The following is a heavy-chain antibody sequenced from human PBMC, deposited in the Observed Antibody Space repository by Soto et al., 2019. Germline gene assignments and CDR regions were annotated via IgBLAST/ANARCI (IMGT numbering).Heavy chain of an antibody. CDR2: INSDGSST. D-gene: IGHD7-27*01. J-gene: IGHJ4*02. CDR1: GFTCSSYW. CDR3: AKGLNWGALVNY. V-gene: IGHV3-74*01. Sequence: EVQMVESGVGLVQPGGSLRLSCAASGFTCSSYWMHWVRQAPDKGLVWVSRINSDGSSTDYADSVKGRFTISRDNAKNTLYLQMNSLSAEDTAVYYCAKGLNWGALVNYWGQGTMVTVSS.